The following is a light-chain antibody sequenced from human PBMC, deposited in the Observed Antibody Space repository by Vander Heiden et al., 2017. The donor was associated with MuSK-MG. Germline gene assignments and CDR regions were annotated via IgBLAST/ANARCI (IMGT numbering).Light chain of an antibody. CDR2: EVS. Sequence: QSALTQPASVPGSPGQSTTISCTGTSSDVGSDNYVSWYHPHPAAALKLMIYEVSKRPAGVSNRFSGSKSGTTASLTISGLQAEDEADYYCSSYTSSSTMVFGGGTKLTVL. CDR3: SSYTSSSTMV. CDR1: SSDVGSDNY. V-gene: IGLV2-14*01. J-gene: IGLJ3*02.